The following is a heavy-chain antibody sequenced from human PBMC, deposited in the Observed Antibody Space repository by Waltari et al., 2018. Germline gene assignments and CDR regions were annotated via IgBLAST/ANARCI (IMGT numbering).Heavy chain of an antibody. Sequence: EVQLVESGGGLVQPGRSLRLSCAASGFTFDDYAMHWVRQAPGKGLEWVSGISWNSGSIGYADSVKGRFTISRDNAKNSLYLQMNSLRAEDLALYYCAKDISSGWSHGHFDYWGQGTLVTISS. CDR1: GFTFDDYA. V-gene: IGHV3-9*03. D-gene: IGHD6-19*01. J-gene: IGHJ4*02. CDR2: ISWNSGSI. CDR3: AKDISSGWSHGHFDY.